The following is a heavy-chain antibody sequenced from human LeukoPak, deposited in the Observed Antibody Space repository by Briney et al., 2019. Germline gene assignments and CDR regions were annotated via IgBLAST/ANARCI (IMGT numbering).Heavy chain of an antibody. CDR3: ARQVYGGNSAFTY. CDR1: GYGVTSYW. V-gene: IGHV5-51*01. J-gene: IGHJ4*02. D-gene: IGHD4-23*01. CDR2: IYPGDSDT. Sequence: GASLEISFKGSGYGVTSYWIGWVRLMPGKGLEWMGIIYPGDSDTRYSPSFQGQVTISAYKSISTAYLQWSTLQASHTAMYYCARQVYGGNSAFTYSGQASLATVSS.